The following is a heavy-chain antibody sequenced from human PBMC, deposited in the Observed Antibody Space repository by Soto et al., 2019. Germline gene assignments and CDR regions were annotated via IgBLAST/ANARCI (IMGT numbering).Heavy chain of an antibody. CDR3: ASDWEDIVVVVAATLGYFDY. CDR2: ISAYNGNT. CDR1: GGTFSSYA. V-gene: IGHV1-18*01. Sequence: ASVKVSCKASGGTFSSYAISWVRQAPGQGLEWMGWISAYNGNTNYAQKLQGRVTMTTDTSTSTAYMELRSLRSDDTAVYYCASDWEDIVVVVAATLGYFDYWGQGTLVTVSS. D-gene: IGHD2-15*01. J-gene: IGHJ4*02.